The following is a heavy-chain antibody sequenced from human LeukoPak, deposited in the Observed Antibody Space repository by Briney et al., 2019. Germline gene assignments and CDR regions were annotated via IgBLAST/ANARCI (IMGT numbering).Heavy chain of an antibody. CDR3: ARVGYYDIPFDY. CDR1: GGSFSGYY. V-gene: IGHV4-34*01. D-gene: IGHD3-9*01. CDR2: INHSVST. J-gene: IGHJ4*02. Sequence: SGTLCLTSAVYGGSFSGYYWSWIRQPPGKGLEWIGEINHSVSTNYNPSLKSRVTISVDTSKKQFSLKLSCVTAADTAVYYCARVGYYDIPFDYWGQGTLVTVSS.